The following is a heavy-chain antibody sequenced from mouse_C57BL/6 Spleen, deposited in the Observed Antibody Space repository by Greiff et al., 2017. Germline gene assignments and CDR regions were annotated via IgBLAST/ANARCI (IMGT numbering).Heavy chain of an antibody. CDR2: IGPSDSYI. CDR3: ARSVVYYCGSSPAWFAY. V-gene: IGHV1-50*01. J-gene: IGHJ3*01. D-gene: IGHD1-1*01. Sequence: QVQLQQPGAGLVKPGASVKLSCKASGYTFTSYWMQWVKQRPGQGLEWIGEIGPSDSYINYNQKFKGKATLTLDTSSSTASMQLSSLTSEDSAVYYCARSVVYYCGSSPAWFAYWGQGTLVTVSA. CDR1: GYTFTSYW.